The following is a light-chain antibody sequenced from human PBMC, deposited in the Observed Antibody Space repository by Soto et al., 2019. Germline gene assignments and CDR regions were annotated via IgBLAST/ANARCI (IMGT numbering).Light chain of an antibody. Sequence: EIVMTQSPATLSVSPGERATLSCRASQSVSSKLAWYQQRPGQAPRLLIYGASIRATGVPARFSGSGSGTDFTLTISSLQSEDFAIYYCQQYNNWPSMYTFGQGTKLEIK. CDR2: GAS. V-gene: IGKV3-15*01. J-gene: IGKJ2*01. CDR1: QSVSSK. CDR3: QQYNNWPSMYT.